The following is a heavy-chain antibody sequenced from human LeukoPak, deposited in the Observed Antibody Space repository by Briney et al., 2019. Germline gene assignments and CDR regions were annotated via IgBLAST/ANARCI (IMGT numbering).Heavy chain of an antibody. J-gene: IGHJ4*02. Sequence: GRSLRLSCAASGFTFSTYAMHWVRQAPGKGLEWVAIISYDGGSTSYADSVKGRFTISRDNSKNTLYLQMSSLGTEDTAVYYCAKIEGSSSYYFDYWGQGTLVTVSS. V-gene: IGHV3-30*18. CDR2: ISYDGGST. CDR3: AKIEGSSSYYFDY. D-gene: IGHD6-6*01. CDR1: GFTFSTYA.